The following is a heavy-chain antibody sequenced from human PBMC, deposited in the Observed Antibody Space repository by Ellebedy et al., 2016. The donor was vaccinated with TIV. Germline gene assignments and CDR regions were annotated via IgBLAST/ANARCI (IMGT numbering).Heavy chain of an antibody. D-gene: IGHD6-19*01. CDR1: GGSISSSSYY. Sequence: MPSETLSLTCTVSGGSISSSSYYWGWIRQPPGKGLEWIGEINHSRITNYNPSLKSRVTISVDTSKNQFSLKLSSVTAADTAVYYCARWVAVAATYCDYWGQGTLVTVSS. V-gene: IGHV4-39*07. CDR3: ARWVAVAATYCDY. CDR2: INHSRIT. J-gene: IGHJ4*02.